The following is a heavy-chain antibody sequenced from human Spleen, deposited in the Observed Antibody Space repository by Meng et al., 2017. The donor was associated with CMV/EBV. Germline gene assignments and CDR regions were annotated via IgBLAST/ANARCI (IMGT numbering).Heavy chain of an antibody. J-gene: IGHJ4*02. CDR1: RGTFSSYA. D-gene: IGHD2-2*01. CDR2: IIPISGTA. Sequence: SVKVSCKASRGTFSSYAINWVRQAPGQGLEWMGGIIPISGTANYAQKFQGRVTITTDEFTSTAYMELSSLRSEDMAVYYCARGDFCSSTSCYFRYWGQGTLVTVSS. CDR3: ARGDFCSSTSCYFRY. V-gene: IGHV1-69*05.